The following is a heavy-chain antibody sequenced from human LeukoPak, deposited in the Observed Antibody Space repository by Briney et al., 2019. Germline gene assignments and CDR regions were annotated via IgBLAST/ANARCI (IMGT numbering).Heavy chain of an antibody. CDR1: DFTFSTYW. CDR3: AREWDLPGAYYMDV. J-gene: IGHJ6*03. D-gene: IGHD1-26*01. V-gene: IGHV3-74*01. CDR2: ISRDGSNT. Sequence: GGSLRLSCAASDFTFSTYWMHWVRQAPGKGRVWVSRISRDGSNTFYADSVRGRFTISRDNAKNTLYLQMNSLSVDDTAVYYCAREWDLPGAYYMDVWGKGTTVTVSS.